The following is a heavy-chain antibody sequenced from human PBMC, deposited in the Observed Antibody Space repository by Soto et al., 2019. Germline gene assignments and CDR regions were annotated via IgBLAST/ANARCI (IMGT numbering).Heavy chain of an antibody. CDR1: VLSFSSYA. Sequence: GGSLGLSCAASVLSFSSYAMSWVRQAPGKGLERVSAISGSGGSTYYADSVKGRFTISRDNSKNTLYLQMNSLRAEDTAVYYCAKMSRRHCSSTSCYGHVNWFDPWGQGTLVTVSS. J-gene: IGHJ5*02. V-gene: IGHV3-23*01. CDR2: ISGSGGST. D-gene: IGHD2-2*01. CDR3: AKMSRRHCSSTSCYGHVNWFDP.